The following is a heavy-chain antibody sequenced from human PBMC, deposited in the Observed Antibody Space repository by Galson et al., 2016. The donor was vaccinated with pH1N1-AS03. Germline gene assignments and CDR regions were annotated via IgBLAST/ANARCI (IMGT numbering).Heavy chain of an antibody. CDR1: GFTFSKYG. Sequence: SLRLPCAASGFTFSKYGMHWVRQTPGKGLEWVAVISYDESYINYVDSVKGRFTISRDNSKNTQYLQMNSLGGEDTAVYYCAKGYHGRESSFDYWGQGALVTVSS. V-gene: IGHV3-30*18. CDR3: AKGYHGRESSFDY. CDR2: ISYDESYI. J-gene: IGHJ4*02. D-gene: IGHD1-14*01.